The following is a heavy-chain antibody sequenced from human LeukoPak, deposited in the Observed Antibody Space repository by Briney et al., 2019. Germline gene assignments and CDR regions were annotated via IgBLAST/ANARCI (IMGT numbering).Heavy chain of an antibody. CDR1: GYTFTSYG. V-gene: IGHV1-18*01. J-gene: IGHJ4*02. D-gene: IGHD2-15*01. Sequence: ASVKASCKASGYTFTSYGISWVRQAPGQGLEWMGWISAYNGNTNYAQKLQGRVTMTTDTSTSTAYMELRSLRSDDTAVYYCARGRGGGVVVAAAQLSLYYFDYWGQGTLVTVSS. CDR2: ISAYNGNT. CDR3: ARGRGGGVVVAAAQLSLYYFDY.